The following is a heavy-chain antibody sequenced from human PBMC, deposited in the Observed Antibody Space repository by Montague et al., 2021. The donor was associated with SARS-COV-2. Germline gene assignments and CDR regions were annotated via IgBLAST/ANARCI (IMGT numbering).Heavy chain of an antibody. Sequence: SETLSLTCTVSGGSISSSDYYWGWIRQPPGKGLEWIGSLFYSVYTYYNPSLKSRVTISVDTSKNQFSLRLSSVTAADTAVYYCARTNYDFWRGHQRGGAFDIWDQGTMVTVSS. J-gene: IGHJ3*02. V-gene: IGHV4-39*01. CDR3: ARTNYDFWRGHQRGGAFDI. CDR2: LFYSVYT. D-gene: IGHD3-3*01. CDR1: GGSISSSDYY.